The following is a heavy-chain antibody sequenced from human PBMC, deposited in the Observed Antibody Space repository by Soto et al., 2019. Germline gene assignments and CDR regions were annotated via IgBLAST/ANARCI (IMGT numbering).Heavy chain of an antibody. V-gene: IGHV1-69*01. D-gene: IGHD3-22*01. J-gene: IGHJ4*02. CDR2: IIPIFGTA. CDR3: ASRNFYDSSGYSQYFDY. Sequence: QMQLVQSGAEVKKPGSSVKVSCKASGGTFSSYAISWVRQAPGQGLEWMGGIIPIFGTANYAQKFQGRVTITADESTSTAYMELSSLRSEDTAVYYCASRNFYDSSGYSQYFDYWGQGTLVTVSS. CDR1: GGTFSSYA.